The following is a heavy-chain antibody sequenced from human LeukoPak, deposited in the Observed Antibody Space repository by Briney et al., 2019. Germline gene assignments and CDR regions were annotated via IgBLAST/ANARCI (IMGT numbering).Heavy chain of an antibody. D-gene: IGHD3-10*01. CDR2: INHSGST. CDR3: ARGRVVQGVIRLGY. Sequence: SETLSLTCAVYGGSFSGYYWSWIRQPPGKGLEWIGEINHSGSTNYNPSLKSRVTISVDTSKNQFSLKLSSVTAADTAVYYCARGRVVQGVIRLGYWGQGTLVTVSS. CDR1: GGSFSGYY. V-gene: IGHV4-34*01. J-gene: IGHJ4*02.